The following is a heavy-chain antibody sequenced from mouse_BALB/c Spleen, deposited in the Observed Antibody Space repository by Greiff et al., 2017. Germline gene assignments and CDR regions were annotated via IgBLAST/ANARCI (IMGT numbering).Heavy chain of an antibody. V-gene: IGHV5-17*02. D-gene: IGHD2-10*02. J-gene: IGHJ3*01. CDR3: ARSGRYGNYHWFAY. CDR2: ISSGSSTI. CDR1: GFTFSSFG. Sequence: EVMLVESGGGLVQPGGSRKLSCAASGFTFSSFGMHWVRQAPEKGLEWVAYISSGSSTIYYADTVKGRFTISRDNPKNTLFLQMTSLRSEDTAMYYCARSGRYGNYHWFAYWGQGTLVTVSA.